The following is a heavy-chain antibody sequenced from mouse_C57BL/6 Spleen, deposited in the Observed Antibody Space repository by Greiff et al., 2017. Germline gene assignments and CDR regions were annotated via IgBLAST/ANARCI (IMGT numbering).Heavy chain of an antibody. D-gene: IGHD4-1*01. J-gene: IGHJ2*01. Sequence: EVMLVESGPELVKPGASVKIPCKASGYTFTDYNMDWVKQSHGKSLEWIGDINPNNGGTIYNQKFKGKATLTVDKSSSTAYMELRSLTSEDTAVYYYAREIYRLGRSFDYWGQGTTLTVSS. CDR3: AREIYRLGRSFDY. CDR2: INPNNGGT. V-gene: IGHV1-18*01. CDR1: GYTFTDYN.